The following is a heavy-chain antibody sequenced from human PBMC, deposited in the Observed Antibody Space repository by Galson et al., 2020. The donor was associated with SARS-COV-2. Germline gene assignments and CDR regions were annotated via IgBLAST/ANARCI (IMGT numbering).Heavy chain of an antibody. CDR2: INPNSGGT. D-gene: IGHD5-12*01. CDR3: ARVILNVDIVATITGDHYYYGMDV. V-gene: IGHV1-2*02. CDR1: GYTFTGYY. J-gene: IGHJ6*02. Sequence: ASVKVSCKASGYTFTGYYMHWVRQAPGQGLEWMGWINPNSGGTNYAQKFQGRVTMTRDTSISTAYMELSRLRSDDTAVYYCARVILNVDIVATITGDHYYYGMDVWGQGTTVTVSS.